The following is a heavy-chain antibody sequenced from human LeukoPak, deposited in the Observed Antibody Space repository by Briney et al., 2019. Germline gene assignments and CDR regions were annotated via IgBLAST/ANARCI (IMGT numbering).Heavy chain of an antibody. Sequence: ASVKVSCKASGYTFTSYGISWVRQAPGQGLEWIGWISDYNGDTNYAQKLQGRVTMTTDTSTSTAYMELRSLRSDDTAVYYCARDGMGATGDDPFDYWGQGTLVTVSS. J-gene: IGHJ4*02. CDR1: GYTFTSYG. CDR2: ISDYNGDT. CDR3: ARDGMGATGDDPFDY. V-gene: IGHV1-18*01. D-gene: IGHD1-26*01.